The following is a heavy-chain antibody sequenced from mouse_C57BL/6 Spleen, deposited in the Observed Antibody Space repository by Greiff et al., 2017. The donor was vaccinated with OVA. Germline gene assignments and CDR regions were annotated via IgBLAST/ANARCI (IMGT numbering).Heavy chain of an antibody. CDR2: IDPEDGET. Sequence: VPLQQSGAELVKPGASVKLSCTASGFNIKDYYMHWVKQRTEQGLEWIGRIDPEDGETNYAPKFQGKATLHADPSSNTAYLQLSSLTSEDTSVYYCARDYGSSEGWYFDVWGTGTTVTVSS. D-gene: IGHD1-1*01. CDR1: GFNIKDYY. CDR3: ARDYGSSEGWYFDV. J-gene: IGHJ1*03. V-gene: IGHV14-2*01.